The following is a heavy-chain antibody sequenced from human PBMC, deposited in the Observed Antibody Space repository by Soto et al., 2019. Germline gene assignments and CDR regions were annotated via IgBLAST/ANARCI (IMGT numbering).Heavy chain of an antibody. V-gene: IGHV4-4*08. Sequence: PSETLSLTCTVSGDSISAYSWSWVRQPPGKGLEWIGTIYSNDNTHYNPSLLSRVTISVDTSKNEFSLRLSSVTAADTAVYYCARGGFWSGYYLYYGMDVWGQGTTVTVSS. CDR3: ARGGFWSGYYLYYGMDV. CDR1: GDSISAYS. CDR2: IYSNDNT. D-gene: IGHD3-3*01. J-gene: IGHJ6*02.